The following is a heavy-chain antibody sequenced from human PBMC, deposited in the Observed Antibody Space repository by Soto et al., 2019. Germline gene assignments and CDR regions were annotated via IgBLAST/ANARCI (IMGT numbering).Heavy chain of an antibody. CDR3: AALIVVVMYPDY. Sequence: EVQLLESGGGLVQPGGSLRLSCAASGFTFSSYAMSWVRQAPGKGLEWVSAISGSGGRTYYADSVKGRFTISRDNSKNTRYLQMNSLIAEDTAVYYCAALIVVVMYPDYWGQGTLVTFSS. CDR2: ISGSGGRT. CDR1: GFTFSSYA. V-gene: IGHV3-23*01. J-gene: IGHJ4*02. D-gene: IGHD3-22*01.